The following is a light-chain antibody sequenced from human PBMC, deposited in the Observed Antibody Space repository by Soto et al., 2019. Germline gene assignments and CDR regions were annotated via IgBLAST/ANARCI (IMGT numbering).Light chain of an antibody. J-gene: IGKJ4*01. V-gene: IGKV1-33*01. CDR2: DAS. CDR3: QQYDNLPLT. Sequence: DIQMTHSPSSLSASVGDRVTITCQASQDISNYLNWYQQKPGKAPKLLIYDASNLETGVPSRFSGSGSGTDFTFTISSLQPEDIATYYCQQYDNLPLTFGGGIKVEIX. CDR1: QDISNY.